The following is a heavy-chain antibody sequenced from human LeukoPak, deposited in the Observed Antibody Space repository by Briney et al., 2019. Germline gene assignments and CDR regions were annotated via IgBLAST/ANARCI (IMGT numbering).Heavy chain of an antibody. J-gene: IGHJ4*02. D-gene: IGHD3-16*01. CDR2: IRRKSGII. V-gene: IGHV3-9*01. Sequence: PGGSLRLSCADYGPSFDNYGMHWVRQVSGKGLEWVAGIRRKSGIIGYADSVKGRFTISRDNAKNSLFLQMNSLRAEDTALYYCAKDLGDITAAIAYWGQGTLVTVSS. CDR1: GPSFDNYG. CDR3: AKDLGDITAAIAY.